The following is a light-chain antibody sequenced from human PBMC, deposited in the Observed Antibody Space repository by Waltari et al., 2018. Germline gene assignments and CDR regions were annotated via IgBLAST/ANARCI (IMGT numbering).Light chain of an antibody. Sequence: DIVMTQSPDSLAVSLGERVTIACKSSQSVLYTSNNKNNLAWYQQRPGQPPKLLIYWASTRESGVPDRFSGSGSGTDFTLTISSLQAKDVAVYFCQQYLTTPLTFGQGTRLEIK. J-gene: IGKJ5*01. CDR2: WAS. CDR3: QQYLTTPLT. V-gene: IGKV4-1*01. CDR1: QSVLYTSNNKNN.